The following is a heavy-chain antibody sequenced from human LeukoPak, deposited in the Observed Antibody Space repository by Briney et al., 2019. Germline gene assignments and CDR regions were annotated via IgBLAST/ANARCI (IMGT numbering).Heavy chain of an antibody. V-gene: IGHV1-2*02. CDR1: GYTFTGYY. J-gene: IGHJ4*02. CDR3: ASISLLWFGAPSHAVFDY. CDR2: INPNSGGT. Sequence: GASVKVSCKASGYTFTGYYMHWVRQAPGQGLEWMGWINPNSGGTNYAQKFQGRVTMTRDTSISTAYMELSRLRSDDTAVYYCASISLLWFGAPSHAVFDYWGQGTLVTVSS. D-gene: IGHD3-10*01.